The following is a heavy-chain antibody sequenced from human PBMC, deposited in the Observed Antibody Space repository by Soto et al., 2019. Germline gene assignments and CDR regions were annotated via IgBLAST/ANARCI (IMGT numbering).Heavy chain of an antibody. CDR3: AKESVEATYSYYGMDV. CDR2: VSFDSKNK. J-gene: IGHJ6*02. CDR1: GFSFESYG. Sequence: PGGSLRLSCGGSGFSFESYGMHWVRQAPGKGLEWVATVSFDSKNKYYIDSVEGRFTISRDNSKKMLSLQMTSLRHEDTAVYYCAKESVEATYSYYGMDVWGPGTTVTVYS. D-gene: IGHD1-26*01. V-gene: IGHV3-30*18.